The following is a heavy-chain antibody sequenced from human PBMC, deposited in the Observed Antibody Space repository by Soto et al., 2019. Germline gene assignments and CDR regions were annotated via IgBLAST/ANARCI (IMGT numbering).Heavy chain of an antibody. D-gene: IGHD6-19*01. V-gene: IGHV1-2*04. Sequence: ASVKVSCKASGYTFTGYYMHWVRQAPGQGLEWMGWINPNSGGTNYAQKFQGWVTMTRDTSISTAYMELSRLRSDDTAVYYCAREGDSSGWMYSYYGMDVWGQGTTVTVSS. J-gene: IGHJ6*02. CDR1: GYTFTGYY. CDR2: INPNSGGT. CDR3: AREGDSSGWMYSYYGMDV.